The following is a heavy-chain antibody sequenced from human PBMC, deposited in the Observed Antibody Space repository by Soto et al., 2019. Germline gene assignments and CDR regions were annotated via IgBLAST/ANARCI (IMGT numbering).Heavy chain of an antibody. Sequence: SETLSLTCTVSGGSISSGDYYWSWIRQPPGKGLEWIGYIYYSGSTNYNPSLKSRVTISVDTSKNQFSLKLSSVTAADTAVYYCARVGDNYDSSGYELDYWGQGTLVTVSS. V-gene: IGHV4-61*08. CDR3: ARVGDNYDSSGYELDY. J-gene: IGHJ4*02. CDR1: GGSISSGDYY. D-gene: IGHD3-22*01. CDR2: IYYSGST.